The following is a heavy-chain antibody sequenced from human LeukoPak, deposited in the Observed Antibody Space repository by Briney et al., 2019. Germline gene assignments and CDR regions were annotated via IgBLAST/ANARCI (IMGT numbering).Heavy chain of an antibody. CDR3: ARDGGRHYDILTGYYNYYGMDV. Sequence: GASVKVPCKASGYTFTGYYMHWVRQAPGQGLEWMGWINPNSGGTNYAQKFQGRVTMTRDTSISTAYMELSRLRSDDTAVYYCARDGGRHYDILTGYYNYYGMDVWGQGTTVTVSS. CDR2: INPNSGGT. CDR1: GYTFTGYY. V-gene: IGHV1-2*02. D-gene: IGHD3-9*01. J-gene: IGHJ6*02.